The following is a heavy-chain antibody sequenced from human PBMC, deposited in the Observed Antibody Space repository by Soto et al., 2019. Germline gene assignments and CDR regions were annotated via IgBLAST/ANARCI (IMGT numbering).Heavy chain of an antibody. CDR1: GFTFSSYA. J-gene: IGHJ4*02. CDR2: LSGSGGST. Sequence: GGSLRLSCAASGFTFSSYAMSWVRQAPGKGLEWDSALSGSGGSTYYADSVKGRFTISRDNTKKTLYLQINSLRAEDTAVYYCAKDNYDILTGYYNVIVDYWGQGTLVT. V-gene: IGHV3-23*01. D-gene: IGHD3-9*01. CDR3: AKDNYDILTGYYNVIVDY.